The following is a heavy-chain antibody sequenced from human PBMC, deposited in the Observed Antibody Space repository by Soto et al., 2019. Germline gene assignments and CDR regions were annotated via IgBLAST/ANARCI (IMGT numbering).Heavy chain of an antibody. CDR2: IIPIFGTS. J-gene: IGHJ5*02. Sequence: SLDVAFKASGGTFSIYAVILLLQSPVQGLELMGGIIPIFGTSNYAQKLQGRVTITADESTSTAYMELSSLRSEDTACYYYEGENCLEHWGKGNMVTVS. V-gene: IGHV1-69*13. CDR3: EGENCLEH. CDR1: GGTFSIYA.